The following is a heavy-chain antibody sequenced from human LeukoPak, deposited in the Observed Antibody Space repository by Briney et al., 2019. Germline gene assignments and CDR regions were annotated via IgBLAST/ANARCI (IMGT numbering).Heavy chain of an antibody. V-gene: IGHV3-9*01. CDR1: GFTFDDYA. Sequence: GGSLLLSCAASGFTFDDYAMHWVRPAPGKGLEWVSGISWNSGSIGYADSVKGRFTISRDNAKNSLYLQMNSLRAEDTALYYCAKSLGEGLYYFDYWGQGTLVTVSS. CDR3: AKSLGEGLYYFDY. CDR2: ISWNSGSI. J-gene: IGHJ4*02.